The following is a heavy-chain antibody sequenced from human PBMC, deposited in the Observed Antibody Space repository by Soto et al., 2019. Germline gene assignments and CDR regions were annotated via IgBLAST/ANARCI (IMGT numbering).Heavy chain of an antibody. V-gene: IGHV4-59*01. D-gene: IGHD2-2*01. J-gene: IGHJ4*02. Sequence: QVQLQESGPGLVKPSETLSLTCTVSGDSISSFCWTWIWQPPGKGLEWVGYIFSSGSTNYNPSLKSRGTISVDTSENQFSVKLTSVLAADTAVYYCASVDYCSSTPCWPIGYFQYWGQGTLVTVSS. CDR3: ASVDYCSSTPCWPIGYFQY. CDR2: IFSSGST. CDR1: GDSISSFC.